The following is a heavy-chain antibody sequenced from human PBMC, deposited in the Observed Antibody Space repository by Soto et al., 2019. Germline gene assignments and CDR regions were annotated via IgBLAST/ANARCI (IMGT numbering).Heavy chain of an antibody. CDR2: ISSSSSTI. V-gene: IGHV3-48*01. CDR1: GFTFSSYS. Sequence: GGSLRLSCAASGFTFSSYSMNWVRQAPGKGLEWVSYISSSSSTIYYADSVKGRFTISRDNAKNSLYLQMNSLRAEDTAVYYCASWWDIVVVVAARDAFDIWGQGTMVTVSS. CDR3: ASWWDIVVVVAARDAFDI. J-gene: IGHJ3*02. D-gene: IGHD2-15*01.